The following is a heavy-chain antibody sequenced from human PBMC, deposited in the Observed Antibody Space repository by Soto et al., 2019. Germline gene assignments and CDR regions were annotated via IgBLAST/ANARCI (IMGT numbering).Heavy chain of an antibody. V-gene: IGHV4-59*01. D-gene: IGHD1-1*01. CDR1: GDSLNSYY. CDR2: IYYSGDT. Sequence: QVQLQESGPGLVKPSETLSLTCSVSGDSLNSYYWSWIRQSPGKGLEWLGYIYYSGDTKYNPSLQSRISISVDTTENQFSLRLSSVTAADTAVYFCARDRNKPWKNDAFDIWGQGTMVTVSS. CDR3: ARDRNKPWKNDAFDI. J-gene: IGHJ3*02.